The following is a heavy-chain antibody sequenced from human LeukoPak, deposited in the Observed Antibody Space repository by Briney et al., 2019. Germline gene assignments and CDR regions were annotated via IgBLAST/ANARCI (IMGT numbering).Heavy chain of an antibody. CDR3: AKDYYGSGNYYYGMDV. CDR1: GFTFSSYG. J-gene: IGHJ6*02. D-gene: IGHD3-10*01. CDR2: ISYDGSNK. Sequence: GGSLRLSCAASGFTFSSYGMHWVRQAPGKGLEWVAVISYDGSNKDYADSVKGRFTISRDNSKNTLYLQMNSLRAEDTAVYYCAKDYYGSGNYYYGMDVWGQGTTVTVSS. V-gene: IGHV3-30*18.